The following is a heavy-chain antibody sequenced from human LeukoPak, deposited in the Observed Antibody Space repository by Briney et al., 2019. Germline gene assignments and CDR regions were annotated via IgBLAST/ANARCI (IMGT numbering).Heavy chain of an antibody. CDR3: ARDRRAAAGRGWDYYYYGMDV. CDR1: GGSISSGSYY. Sequence: PSETLSLTCTVSGGSISSGSYYWSWIRQPAGKGLEWIGRTYTSGSTNYNPSLKSRVTISVDTSKNQFSLKLSSVTAADTAVYYCARDRRAAAGRGWDYYYYGMDVWGQGTTVTVSS. J-gene: IGHJ6*02. CDR2: TYTSGST. V-gene: IGHV4-61*02. D-gene: IGHD6-13*01.